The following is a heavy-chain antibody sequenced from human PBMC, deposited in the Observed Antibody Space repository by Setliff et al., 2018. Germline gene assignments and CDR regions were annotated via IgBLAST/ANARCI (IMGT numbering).Heavy chain of an antibody. CDR1: GFTFKDYG. V-gene: IGHV3-20*04. CDR2: INWSGGTA. CDR3: AKGAHFSNYARVFDP. Sequence: PGGSLRLSCAASGFTFKDYGMAWVRQSPGKGLEWVAGINWSGGTAGYADSVRGRFTISRGNAKSSVYLQMSSLRAEDTAFYFCAKGAHFSNYARVFDPWGQGTLVTVSS. D-gene: IGHD4-4*01. J-gene: IGHJ5*02.